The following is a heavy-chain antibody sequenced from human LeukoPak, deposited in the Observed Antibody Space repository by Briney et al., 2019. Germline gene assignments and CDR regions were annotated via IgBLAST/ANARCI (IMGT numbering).Heavy chain of an antibody. J-gene: IGHJ3*02. D-gene: IGHD2-15*01. Sequence: RGSLRLSCAASGFTVSSNYMSWVRQAPGKGLEWVSVIYSGGSTYYADSVKGRFTISRDNSKNTLYLQMNSLRAEDTAVYYCARDGAGYCSGGSCSAYCGGDCSGAFDIWGQGTMVTVSS. CDR1: GFTVSSNY. CDR2: IYSGGST. V-gene: IGHV3-53*01. CDR3: ARDGAGYCSGGSCSAYCGGDCSGAFDI.